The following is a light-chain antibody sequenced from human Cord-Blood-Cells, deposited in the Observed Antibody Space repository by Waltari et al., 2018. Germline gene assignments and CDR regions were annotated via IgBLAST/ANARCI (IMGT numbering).Light chain of an antibody. CDR1: QSISSY. CDR3: QQSYSTPYT. CDR2: AAS. J-gene: IGKJ2*01. V-gene: IGKV1-39*01. Sequence: DIQMTQSPSSLSASVGDRVTITCRASQSISSYLNWYQQKPGKAPKLRIYAASSLQSGVPSRCSGSGSGTDFTLTSSSLQPEDFATYYCQQSYSTPYTFGQGTKLEIK.